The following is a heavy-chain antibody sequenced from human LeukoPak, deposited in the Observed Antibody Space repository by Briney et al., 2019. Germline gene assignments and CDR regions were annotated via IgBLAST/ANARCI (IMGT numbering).Heavy chain of an antibody. J-gene: IGHJ4*02. CDR1: GFTFSSYW. CDR3: ARSPGGYYFDY. D-gene: IGHD3-16*01. V-gene: IGHV3-7*01. CDR2: IKQDGSEK. Sequence: PGGSLRLSCAAFGFTFSSYWMSWVRQAPGKGLEWVANIKQDGSEKYYVDSVKGRCTISRDNAKNSLYLQLNSLRAEDTAVYYCARSPGGYYFDYWGQGTLVTVSS.